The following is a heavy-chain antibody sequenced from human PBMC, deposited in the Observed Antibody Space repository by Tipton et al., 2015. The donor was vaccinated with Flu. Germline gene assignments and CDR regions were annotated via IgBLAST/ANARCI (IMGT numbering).Heavy chain of an antibody. CDR3: ARGPLPDSNWYNGMDV. CDR2: IGSAGGT. CDR1: GFTFSSYD. Sequence: GSLRLSCAASGFTFSSYDMHWVRQATGKGLEWVSAIGSAGGTYYLDSVKGRFTISRDNAKNSLYLQMNSLRVGDTAVYYCARGPLPDSNWYNGMDVWGQGTTVTVSS. D-gene: IGHD6-13*01. J-gene: IGHJ6*02. V-gene: IGHV3-13*01.